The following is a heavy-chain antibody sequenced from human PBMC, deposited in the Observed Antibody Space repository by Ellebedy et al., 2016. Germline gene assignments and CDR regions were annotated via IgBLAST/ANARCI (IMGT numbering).Heavy chain of an antibody. CDR3: ARDGHWNDWATFYGY. CDR2: ISAYNGNT. J-gene: IGHJ4*02. V-gene: IGHV1-18*01. D-gene: IGHD1-1*01. Sequence: ASVKVSCXASGYTFTSYGISWVRQAPGQGLEWMGWISAYNGNTNYAQKLQGRVTMTTDTSTSTAYMELRSLRSDDTAVYYCARDGHWNDWATFYGYWGQGTLVTVSS. CDR1: GYTFTSYG.